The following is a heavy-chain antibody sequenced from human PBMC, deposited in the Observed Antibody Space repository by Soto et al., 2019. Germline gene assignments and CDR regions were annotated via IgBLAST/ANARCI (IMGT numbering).Heavy chain of an antibody. V-gene: IGHV4-30-2*02. Sequence: SETLSLTCAVSGGSISSGGYSCNWIRQPPGKALEWIGHTYHSGNPYYNPSLKSRVIISVDRSKNQFSLKVRSVTAADTAVYYCARSSVAGFVDYWGQGTLVTVSS. CDR2: TYHSGNP. CDR1: GGSISSGGYS. J-gene: IGHJ4*02. CDR3: ARSSVAGFVDY. D-gene: IGHD6-19*01.